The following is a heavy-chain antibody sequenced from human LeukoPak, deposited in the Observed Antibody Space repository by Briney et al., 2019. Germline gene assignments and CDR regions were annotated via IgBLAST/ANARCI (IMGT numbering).Heavy chain of an antibody. CDR2: IWYDGSNK. CDR1: GFTFSSYG. Sequence: GGSLRLSCAASGFTFSSYGMHWVRQAPGKGLEWVAVIWYDGSNKFYADSVKGRFTISRDNSKNTLYLQMNSLRAEDTAVYYCASQFLLPFDYWGRGTLVTVSS. V-gene: IGHV3-33*01. J-gene: IGHJ4*02. CDR3: ASQFLLPFDY. D-gene: IGHD3-22*01.